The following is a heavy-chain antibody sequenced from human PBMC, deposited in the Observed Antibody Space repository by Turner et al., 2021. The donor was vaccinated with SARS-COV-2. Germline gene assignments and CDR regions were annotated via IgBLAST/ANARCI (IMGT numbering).Heavy chain of an antibody. V-gene: IGHV4-39*01. Sequence: QLQLQESGPGLVKPSETLSLTFTVSAGSTSSSSSYWGWIRQPPGKGLEWIGSIYYSGSTYYNPSLKSRVTISVDTSKNQFSLKLSSVTAADTAVYYCARHWEVAAAAYLARFDPWGQGTLVTVSS. CDR1: AGSTSSSSSY. CDR2: IYYSGST. D-gene: IGHD6-13*01. CDR3: ARHWEVAAAAYLARFDP. J-gene: IGHJ5*02.